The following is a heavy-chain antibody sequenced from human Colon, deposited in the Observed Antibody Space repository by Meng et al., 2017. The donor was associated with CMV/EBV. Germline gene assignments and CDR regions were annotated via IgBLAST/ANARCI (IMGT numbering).Heavy chain of an antibody. CDR2: IGTAGDT. CDR1: GFTFSSYD. D-gene: IGHD6-6*01. J-gene: IGHJ4*02. Sequence: GESLKISCAASGFTFSSYDMHWVRQATGKGLEWVSAIGTAGDTYYPGSVKGRFTISRENAKNSLYLQMNSLRAGDTAVYYCARVVFDSSSSFFDYWGQGTLVTVSS. CDR3: ARVVFDSSSSFFDY. V-gene: IGHV3-13*01.